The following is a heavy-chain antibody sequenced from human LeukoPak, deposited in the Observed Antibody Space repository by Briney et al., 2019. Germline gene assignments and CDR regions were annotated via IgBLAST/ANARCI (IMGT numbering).Heavy chain of an antibody. D-gene: IGHD4-17*01. V-gene: IGHV4-34*01. CDR3: ARKGSTVTNWFDP. CDR1: GGSFSGYY. Sequence: SETLSLTCAVYGGSFSGYYWSWIRQPPGKGLEWIGEINHSGSTNYNPSLKSRVTISVDTSKNQFSLKLSSVTAADTAVYYCARKGSTVTNWFDPWGQGTLVTVSS. J-gene: IGHJ5*02. CDR2: INHSGST.